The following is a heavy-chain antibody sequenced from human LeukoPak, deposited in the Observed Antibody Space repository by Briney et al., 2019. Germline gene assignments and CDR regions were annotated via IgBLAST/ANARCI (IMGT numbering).Heavy chain of an antibody. J-gene: IGHJ6*03. CDR3: AKTRGYCSGGTCSYMDV. V-gene: IGHV3-23*01. D-gene: IGHD2-15*01. CDR1: GFTFSSYA. CDR2: ISGSGGST. Sequence: GGSLRLSCAASGFTFSSYAMSWVRQAPGKGLEWVSAISGSGGSTYYADSVKGRFTISRDNSKNTLYLQMNSLRAEDTAVYYCAKTRGYCSGGTCSYMDVWGKGTTVTVSS.